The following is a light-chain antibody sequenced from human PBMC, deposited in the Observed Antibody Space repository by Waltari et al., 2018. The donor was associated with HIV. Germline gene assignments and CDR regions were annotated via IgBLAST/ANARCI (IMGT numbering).Light chain of an antibody. CDR1: QNINSW. CDR2: MAS. Sequence: DIQMTQSPSTLSASVGDRVTITCRASQNINSWLAWYQQKPGKAPKLLIYMASNLESGVPSRFSGIGSVTEFTLTISCLQPDDFATYYCQHYNRLLFTFGPGTKLDVK. CDR3: QHYNRLLFT. V-gene: IGKV1-5*03. J-gene: IGKJ3*01.